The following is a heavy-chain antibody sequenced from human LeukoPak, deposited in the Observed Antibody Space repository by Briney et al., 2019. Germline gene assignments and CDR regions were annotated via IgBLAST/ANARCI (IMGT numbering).Heavy chain of an antibody. Sequence: GGSLRLSCAASGFTFSSYGMHWVRQAPGKGLEWVAVIWYDGSNKYYADSVKGRFTISRDNSKNTLYLQMNSLRAEDTAVYYCARARITMIVVALPTWGQGTLVTVSS. J-gene: IGHJ5*02. CDR3: ARARITMIVVALPT. D-gene: IGHD3-22*01. V-gene: IGHV3-30*19. CDR1: GFTFSSYG. CDR2: IWYDGSNK.